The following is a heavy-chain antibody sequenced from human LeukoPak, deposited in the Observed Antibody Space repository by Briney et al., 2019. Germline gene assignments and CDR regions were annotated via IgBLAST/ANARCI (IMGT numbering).Heavy chain of an antibody. CDR1: GGSIGSYY. V-gene: IGHV4-59*01. CDR2: IYYSGST. J-gene: IGHJ4*02. Sequence: SETLSLTCTVSGGSIGSYYWSWIRQPPGKGLEWIGYIYYSGSTNYNPSLKSRVTISVDTSKNQFSLKLSSVTAADTAVYYCARRVGYYYDPSFDYWGQGTLVTVSS. D-gene: IGHD3-22*01. CDR3: ARRVGYYYDPSFDY.